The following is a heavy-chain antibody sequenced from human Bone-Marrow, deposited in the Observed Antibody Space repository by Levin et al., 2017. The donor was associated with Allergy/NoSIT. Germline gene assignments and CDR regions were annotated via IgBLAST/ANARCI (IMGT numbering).Heavy chain of an antibody. Sequence: GESLKISCAASGFSVSNNFLNWVRQVPGKGLEWVSLIYSGGSTHYADSVKGRFTISRDNSRNTLYLQMNSLRVEDSAVYYCARDGQGHSSSPYWGQGTLVTVSS. V-gene: IGHV3-66*01. CDR2: IYSGGST. CDR1: GFSVSNNF. D-gene: IGHD6-6*01. J-gene: IGHJ4*02. CDR3: ARDGQGHSSSPY.